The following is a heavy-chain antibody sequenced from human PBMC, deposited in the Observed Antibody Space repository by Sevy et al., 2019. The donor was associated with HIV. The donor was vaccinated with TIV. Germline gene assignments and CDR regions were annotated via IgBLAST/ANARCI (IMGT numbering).Heavy chain of an antibody. Sequence: GGSLRLSCVVSGFDIRSNYMSWVRQAPGKGLEWVSDIYAGGTAYYADSVKGRFTFSRDDSKNTVSLQMRSLRVEDSAVYYCASEYCSRGSCFFDYWGQRIQVTVSS. CDR2: IYAGGTA. CDR3: ASEYCSRGSCFFDY. V-gene: IGHV3-53*01. D-gene: IGHD2-15*01. CDR1: GFDIRSNY. J-gene: IGHJ4*02.